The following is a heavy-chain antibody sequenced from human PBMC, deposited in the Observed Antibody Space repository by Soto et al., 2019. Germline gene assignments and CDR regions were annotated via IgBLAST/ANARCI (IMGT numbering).Heavy chain of an antibody. J-gene: IGHJ3*02. D-gene: IGHD6-6*01. Sequence: QITLKESGPTLVKPTQTLTLTCTFSGFSLSTSGVGVGWIRQPPGKALDWLALIDWDDDKRYSPSLKSRLTITKHTSKNQVVLTMTNMDPVDTATYFCAHRGHARVAFDIWGQGTMFTVSS. CDR1: GFSLSTSGVG. V-gene: IGHV2-5*02. CDR3: AHRGHARVAFDI. CDR2: IDWDDDK.